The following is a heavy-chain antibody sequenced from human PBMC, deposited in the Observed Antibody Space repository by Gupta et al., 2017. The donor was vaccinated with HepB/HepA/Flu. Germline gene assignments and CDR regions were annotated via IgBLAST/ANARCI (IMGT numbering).Heavy chain of an antibody. J-gene: IGHJ6*03. V-gene: IGHV4-39*01. CDR1: GVSIISSNYY. Sequence: QVQLQESGPGLVKSSETLSLTCTVSGVSIISSNYYWGWIRQPPGKGLEYIGSIFYTGSTYYNPSLKSRVTISIDTSKNQFSLKLRSVTAADTAVYFCATPLYFYWYMDVWGKGTTVTVSS. CDR3: ATPLYFYWYMDV. CDR2: IFYTGST.